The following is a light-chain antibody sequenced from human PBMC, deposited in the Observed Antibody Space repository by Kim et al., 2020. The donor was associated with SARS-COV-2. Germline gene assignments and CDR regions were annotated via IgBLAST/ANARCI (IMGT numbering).Light chain of an antibody. Sequence: EIVLTQSPGTLSLSPGERATLSCRTSQSISISYLAWYQQKPGQSPRLLIYGTSSRATGIPDRFSGSGSGTDFTLTISRVEPEDFAVYYCQLYGSSQWTFGQGTKVDIK. J-gene: IGKJ1*01. CDR1: QSISISY. V-gene: IGKV3-20*01. CDR2: GTS. CDR3: QLYGSSQWT.